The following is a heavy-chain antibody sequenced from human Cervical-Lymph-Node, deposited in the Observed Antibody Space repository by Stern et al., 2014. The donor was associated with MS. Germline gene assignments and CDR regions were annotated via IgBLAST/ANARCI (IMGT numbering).Heavy chain of an antibody. V-gene: IGHV1-2*06. CDR3: ARERGRAGPAMADY. CDR1: GYSFTGNY. Sequence: VPLVESGAEVKKPGASVKVSCKAAGYSFTGNYIHWLRQAPGQGLAWMGRTNPNSGDSNYALKFQGRVTMTRDTSISTAYMNLNRLGIDDTAVYYCARERGRAGPAMADYWGQGTLVTVSS. D-gene: IGHD5-18*01. CDR2: TNPNSGDS. J-gene: IGHJ4*02.